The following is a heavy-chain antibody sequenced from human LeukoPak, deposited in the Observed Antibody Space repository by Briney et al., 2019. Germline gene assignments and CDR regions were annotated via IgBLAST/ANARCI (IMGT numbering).Heavy chain of an antibody. D-gene: IGHD6-19*01. CDR3: ARVTYSSGWYVDY. Sequence: GGSLRLSCAASGFTFSSYWMSWVRQAPGKGLEWVTNIKQDGSEKYYVDSVKGRFTISRDNAKNSLYLQMNSLRAEDTAVYYCARVTYSSGWYVDYWGRGTLVTVSS. CDR2: IKQDGSEK. CDR1: GFTFSSYW. J-gene: IGHJ4*02. V-gene: IGHV3-7*01.